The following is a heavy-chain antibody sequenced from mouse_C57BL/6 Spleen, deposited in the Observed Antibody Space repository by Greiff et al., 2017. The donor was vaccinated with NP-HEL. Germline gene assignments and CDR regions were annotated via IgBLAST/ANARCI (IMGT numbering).Heavy chain of an antibody. CDR2: IHPNSGST. D-gene: IGHD1-1*01. CDR3: ARERVYYGSSPDY. J-gene: IGHJ2*01. CDR1: GYTFTSYW. Sequence: VQLQQPGAELVKPGASVKLSCKASGYTFTSYWMHWVKQRPGQGLEWIGMIHPNSGSTNYNEKFKSKATLTVAKSSSTAYMQLSSLTSEDSAVYYCARERVYYGSSPDYWGQGTTLTVSS. V-gene: IGHV1-64*01.